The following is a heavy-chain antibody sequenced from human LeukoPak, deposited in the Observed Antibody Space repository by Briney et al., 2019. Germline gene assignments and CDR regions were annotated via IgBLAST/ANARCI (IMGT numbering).Heavy chain of an antibody. J-gene: IGHJ4*02. CDR3: AREQYGGLDY. V-gene: IGHV3-48*03. D-gene: IGHD4-23*01. CDR2: ISSSGSTI. CDR1: GFTFSSYE. Sequence: PGGSLRLSCAASGFTFSSYEVNWVRQAPGKGLEWVSYISSSGSTIYYADSVKGRFTISRDNAKNSLYLQMNSLRAEDTAVYYCAREQYGGLDYWGQGTLVTVSS.